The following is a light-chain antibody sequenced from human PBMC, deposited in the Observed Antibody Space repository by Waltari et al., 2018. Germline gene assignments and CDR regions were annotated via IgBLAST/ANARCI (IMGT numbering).Light chain of an antibody. Sequence: IVLTQSPGTLSLSPGERATLSCRASQSVSSYYLAWYQQKPGQAPRPLIYDASSRVTGIPDRFSGSGSGTDFTLTISRLEPEDFAVYYCQQYGSLPRTFGQGTKVEIK. CDR2: DAS. V-gene: IGKV3-20*01. CDR1: QSVSSYY. CDR3: QQYGSLPRT. J-gene: IGKJ1*01.